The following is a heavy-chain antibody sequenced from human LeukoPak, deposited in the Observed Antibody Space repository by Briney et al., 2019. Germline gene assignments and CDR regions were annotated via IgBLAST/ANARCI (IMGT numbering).Heavy chain of an antibody. Sequence: SGGSLRLSCAASGFTFNNYAMSWVRQTPGKGLEWVSGLSGNGGSTYYADSVRGRFTISRDNSKNTLSLQMNSLRAEDTAVYYCAKGVAYFWSGSDPFDYWGQGTLVTVSS. D-gene: IGHD3-3*01. CDR3: AKGVAYFWSGSDPFDY. CDR1: GFTFNNYA. J-gene: IGHJ4*02. CDR2: LSGNGGST. V-gene: IGHV3-23*01.